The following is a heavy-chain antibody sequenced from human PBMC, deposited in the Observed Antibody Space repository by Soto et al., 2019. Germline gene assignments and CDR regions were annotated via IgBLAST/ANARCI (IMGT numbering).Heavy chain of an antibody. J-gene: IGHJ4*02. V-gene: IGHV3-23*01. D-gene: IGHD3-22*01. Sequence: GGSLRLSCAASGFTFINYGMGWVRQAPGKGLEWVSSISGSGGSSYHADSVRGRITISRDNSKNTLFLQMNNLRAEDTAIYYCAVSGEVEVTGFVYWGQGTMVTVSS. CDR1: GFTFINYG. CDR3: AVSGEVEVTGFVY. CDR2: ISGSGGSS.